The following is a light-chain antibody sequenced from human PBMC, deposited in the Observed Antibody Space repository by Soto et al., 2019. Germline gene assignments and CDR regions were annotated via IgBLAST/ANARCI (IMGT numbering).Light chain of an antibody. V-gene: IGLV2-8*01. CDR2: EVV. J-gene: IGLJ1*01. CDR3: KSYAGSNTYV. Sequence: QSVLTQPPSASGSPGQSVTISCTGTKNDIGVYDFVSWYQHHPGKAPRLIIYEVVRRPSGVPDRFSGSKSGNTASLTVSGLQAADEGDYFCKSYAGSNTYVFGSGTKV. CDR1: KNDIGVYDF.